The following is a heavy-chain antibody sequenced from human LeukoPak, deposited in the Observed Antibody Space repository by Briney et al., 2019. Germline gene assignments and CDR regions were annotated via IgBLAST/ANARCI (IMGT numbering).Heavy chain of an antibody. CDR2: ISAYNGNT. D-gene: IGHD5-18*01. Sequence: ASVKVSCKASGYTFTSYGISWVRQAPGQGLECMGWISAYNGNTNYAQKFQDRLTMTTDNSTSTAYMELRSLRSDDTAVYYCARDTAMAYYEESYFDPWGQGTLVTVSS. CDR1: GYTFTSYG. CDR3: ARDTAMAYYEESYFDP. J-gene: IGHJ5*02. V-gene: IGHV1-18*01.